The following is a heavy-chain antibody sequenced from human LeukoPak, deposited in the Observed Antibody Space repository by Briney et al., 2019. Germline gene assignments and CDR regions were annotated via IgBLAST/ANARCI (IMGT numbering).Heavy chain of an antibody. D-gene: IGHD2-21*01. J-gene: IGHJ6*02. V-gene: IGHV3-30*18. CDR3: AKDTFPWGMDV. CDR1: GFTFSSYG. Sequence: GGSLRLSCAASGFTFSSYGMHWVRQAPGKGLEWVAVISYDGSNKYYADSVKGRFTISRDNSKNTLYLQMNSLRAEDTAVYYCAKDTFPWGMDVWGQGTTVTVSS. CDR2: ISYDGSNK.